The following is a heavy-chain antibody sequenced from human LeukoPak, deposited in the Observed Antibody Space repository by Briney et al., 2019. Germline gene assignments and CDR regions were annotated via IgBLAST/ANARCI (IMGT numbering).Heavy chain of an antibody. Sequence: SETLSLTCTVSGDSITDHYWSWIRQPPGEGLEWIAYIYSSVSTNYNPSLKSRVTISIDTSKSQFSLKLTSVTAADAGVYYCARQRCSGGSCYHEYQLYFMDVWGKGTTVTVSS. V-gene: IGHV4-4*09. CDR1: GDSITDHY. CDR2: IYSSVST. CDR3: ARQRCSGGSCYHEYQLYFMDV. D-gene: IGHD2-15*01. J-gene: IGHJ6*03.